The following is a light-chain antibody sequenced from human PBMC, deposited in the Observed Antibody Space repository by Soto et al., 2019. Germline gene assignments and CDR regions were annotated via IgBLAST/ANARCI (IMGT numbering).Light chain of an antibody. V-gene: IGKV3D-7*01. Sequence: PGERVTLSCRASQSVSSSSLTWYQQKPGQAPRLLIYGASSRATSIPARFSGSGSGTDFTLTISSLQPEDFAVYYCQQDYNLPFGGGTKVEIK. J-gene: IGKJ4*01. CDR1: QSVSSSS. CDR2: GAS. CDR3: QQDYNLP.